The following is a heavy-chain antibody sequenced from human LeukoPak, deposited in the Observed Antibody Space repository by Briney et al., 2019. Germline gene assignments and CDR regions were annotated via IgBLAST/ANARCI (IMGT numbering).Heavy chain of an antibody. CDR2: ISYDGSNK. J-gene: IGHJ4*02. V-gene: IGHV3-30-3*01. CDR3: AKGTVGLYYDFWSGYSGVTHGYFDY. CDR1: GFTFSSYA. Sequence: GGSLRLSCAASGFTFSSYAMSWVRQAPGKGLEWVAVISYDGSNKYYADSVKGRFTISRDNSKNTLYLQMNSLRAEDTAVYYCAKGTVGLYYDFWSGYSGVTHGYFDYWGQGTLVTVSS. D-gene: IGHD3-3*01.